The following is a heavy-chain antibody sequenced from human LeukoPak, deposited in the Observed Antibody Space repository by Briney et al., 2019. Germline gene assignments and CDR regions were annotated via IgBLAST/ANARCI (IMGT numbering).Heavy chain of an antibody. CDR3: ARGNSGYDPDFDY. J-gene: IGHJ4*02. V-gene: IGHV4-34*01. D-gene: IGHD5-12*01. CDR2: INHSGST. Sequence: GSLRLSCAASGFTLSSYGMSWVRQPPGKGLEGIGEINHSGSTNYNPSLKSRVTISVDTSKNQFSLKLSSVTAADTAVYYCARGNSGYDPDFDYWGQGTLVTVSS. CDR1: GFTLSSYG.